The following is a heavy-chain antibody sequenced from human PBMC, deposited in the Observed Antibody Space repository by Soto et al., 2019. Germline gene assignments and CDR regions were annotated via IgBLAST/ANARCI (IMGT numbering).Heavy chain of an antibody. CDR1: GYTFTGYY. CDR3: ARDLVAAAGTVWFDP. V-gene: IGHV1-2*04. J-gene: IGHJ5*02. D-gene: IGHD6-13*01. Sequence: QVQLVQSGAEVKKPGASVKVSCKASGYTFTGYYMHWVRQAPGQGLEWMGWINPNSGGTNYAQKFQGWVTMTRDTSISTAHMELSRLRSDDTAVYYCARDLVAAAGTVWFDPWGQGTLVTVSS. CDR2: INPNSGGT.